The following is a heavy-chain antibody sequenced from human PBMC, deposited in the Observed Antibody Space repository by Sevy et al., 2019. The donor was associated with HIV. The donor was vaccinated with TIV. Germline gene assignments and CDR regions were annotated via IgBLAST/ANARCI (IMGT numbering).Heavy chain of an antibody. V-gene: IGHV3-30-3*01. CDR2: ISFDGSNE. Sequence: GGSLRLSCAASGSTFNFFSMHWVRQAPGKGLEWVATISFDGSNEHYADSVKGRFTISRDNSKNSLFLQVNSLRADDSAVYYCALERLSSAVAEYFHNWGQGTLVTVSS. J-gene: IGHJ1*01. D-gene: IGHD1-1*01. CDR3: ALERLSSAVAEYFHN. CDR1: GSTFNFFS.